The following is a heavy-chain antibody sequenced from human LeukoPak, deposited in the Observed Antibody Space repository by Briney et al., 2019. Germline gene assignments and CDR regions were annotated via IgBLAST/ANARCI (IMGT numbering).Heavy chain of an antibody. J-gene: IGHJ4*02. D-gene: IGHD3-10*01. CDR2: IRYDGSNK. Sequence: PGGSLRLSCAASGFTFSRYGMHWVRQAPGKGLEWVAFIRYDGSNKYYADSVKGRFTISRDNSKNTLYLQMNSLRAEDTAVYYFAKGSRGVSAYVVDYWGQGTLVTVSS. CDR1: GFTFSRYG. V-gene: IGHV3-30*02. CDR3: AKGSRGVSAYVVDY.